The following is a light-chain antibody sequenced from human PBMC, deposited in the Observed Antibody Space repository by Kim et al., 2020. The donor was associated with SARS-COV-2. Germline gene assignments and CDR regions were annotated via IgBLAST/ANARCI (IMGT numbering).Light chain of an antibody. CDR1: NSNIGAGYD. V-gene: IGLV1-40*01. CDR3: QSYDSSLSGGV. Sequence: RVTISCTGSNSNIGAGYDVHWYQQLPGTAPKLLIYGNSNRPSGVPDRFSGSKSGTSASLAITGLQAEDEADYYCQSYDSSLSGGVFGGGTKLTVL. J-gene: IGLJ3*02. CDR2: GNS.